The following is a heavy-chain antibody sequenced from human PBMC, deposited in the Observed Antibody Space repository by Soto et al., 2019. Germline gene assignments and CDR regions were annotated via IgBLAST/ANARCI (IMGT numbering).Heavy chain of an antibody. J-gene: IGHJ4*02. CDR1: GYTFSNDA. V-gene: IGHV1-18*01. Sequence: QVQLVQSGAEVKKPGASVKVSCKASGYTFSNDAITWVRQAPGQGLEWMGWVSAYNGNTNYAQKFKGRVNMTTDTSTSTADMEIGSLRYDDTAVYFCARASRYYWNYMMYWGQGTLVTVSS. CDR3: ARASRYYWNYMMY. D-gene: IGHD1-7*01. CDR2: VSAYNGNT.